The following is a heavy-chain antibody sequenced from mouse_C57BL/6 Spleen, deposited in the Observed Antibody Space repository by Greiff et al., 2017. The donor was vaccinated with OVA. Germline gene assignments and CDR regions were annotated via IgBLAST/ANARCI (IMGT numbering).Heavy chain of an antibody. V-gene: IGHV1-42*01. CDR2: INPSTGGT. D-gene: IGHD2-4*01. CDR1: GYSFTGYY. J-gene: IGHJ3*01. CDR3: ARNYDYDQGAWFAY. Sequence: VQLKQSGPELVKPGASVKISCKASGYSFTGYYMNWVKQSPEKSLEWIGEINPSTGGTTYNQKFKAKATLTVDKSSSTAYMQLKSLTSEDSAVYYCARNYDYDQGAWFAYWGQGTLVTVSA.